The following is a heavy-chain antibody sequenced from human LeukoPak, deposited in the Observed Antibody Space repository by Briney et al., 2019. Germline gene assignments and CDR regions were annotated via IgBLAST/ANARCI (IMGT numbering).Heavy chain of an antibody. V-gene: IGHV3-23*01. Sequence: GGSLRLSCVASGFPFSSYGMHWVRQAPGKGLEWVSAISGSGGSTYYADSVKGRFTISRDNSKNTLYLQMNSLRAEDTAVYYCAKHYDILTGYPDYWGQGTLVTVSS. J-gene: IGHJ4*02. CDR2: ISGSGGST. CDR3: AKHYDILTGYPDY. D-gene: IGHD3-9*01. CDR1: GFPFSSYG.